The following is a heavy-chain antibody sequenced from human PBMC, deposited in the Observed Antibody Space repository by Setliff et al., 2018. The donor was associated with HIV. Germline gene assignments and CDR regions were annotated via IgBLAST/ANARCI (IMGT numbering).Heavy chain of an antibody. J-gene: IGHJ5*02. CDR2: VYHSGKT. CDR1: GQFISDGYY. D-gene: IGHD3-16*01. CDR3: AKHDFGEGSCFDP. V-gene: IGHV4-38-2*02. Sequence: ASETLSLTCTVSGQFISDGYYWGWIRQPPGKGLEWSGSVYHSGKTYYNPSLKSRVTMSADTSKNQISLMLRSMTAADTAVYYCAKHDFGEGSCFDPWGQGSLVTVSS.